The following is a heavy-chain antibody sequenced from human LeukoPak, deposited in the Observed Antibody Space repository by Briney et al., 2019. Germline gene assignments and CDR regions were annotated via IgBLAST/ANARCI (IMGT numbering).Heavy chain of an antibody. CDR1: GFTFSSYW. CDR3: ARIGSASTNWFDP. Sequence: GGSLRLSCAASGFTFSSYWMSWVRQAPGKGLEWVANIKSDGSTKYYVDSVKGRFTISRDNAESSLYLQMNSLGAEDTAVYYCARIGSASTNWFDPWGQGTLVTVSS. CDR2: IKSDGSTK. D-gene: IGHD1-1*01. J-gene: IGHJ5*02. V-gene: IGHV3-7*03.